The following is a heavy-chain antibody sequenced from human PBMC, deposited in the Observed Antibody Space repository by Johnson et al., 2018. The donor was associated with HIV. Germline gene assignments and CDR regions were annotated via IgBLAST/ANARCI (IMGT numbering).Heavy chain of an antibody. Sequence: QMQLVESGGGLMQPGGSLRLSCAASGFTFSSYAMHWVRQAPGKGLEWVAVISYDGSNKYYADSVKGRFTISRDNSKNTLYLQMNSLRAEDTAVYYCARGGSSGWSGFLAFDIWGQGTTVTVSS. V-gene: IGHV3-30-3*01. J-gene: IGHJ3*02. CDR1: GFTFSSYA. CDR2: ISYDGSNK. D-gene: IGHD6-19*01. CDR3: ARGGSSGWSGFLAFDI.